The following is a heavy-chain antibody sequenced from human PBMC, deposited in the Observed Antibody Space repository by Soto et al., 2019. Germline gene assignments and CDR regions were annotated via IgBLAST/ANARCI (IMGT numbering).Heavy chain of an antibody. D-gene: IGHD2-15*01. J-gene: IGHJ4*02. CDR2: IYYTGST. V-gene: IGHV4-59*01. CDR3: AIITAVAGY. CDR1: GDSLNNFY. Sequence: SETLSLTCTMSGDSLNNFYWSWVRQPPGKGLEWIGYIYYTGSTNYNPSLKTRVTISADNSKNQFSLNLRSVTAADTAVYYCAIITAVAGYWGQGTLVTVSS.